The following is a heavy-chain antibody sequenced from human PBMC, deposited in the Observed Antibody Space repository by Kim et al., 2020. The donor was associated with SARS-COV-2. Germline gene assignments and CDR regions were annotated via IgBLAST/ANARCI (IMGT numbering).Heavy chain of an antibody. CDR1: GFTFSSYS. D-gene: IGHD2-8*01. V-gene: IGHV3-21*01. CDR3: ARGDLYDGDYYYYGMDV. J-gene: IGHJ6*02. Sequence: GGSLRLSCAASGFTFSSYSMNWVRQAPGKGLEWVSSISSSSSYIYYADSVKGRFTISRDNAKNSLYLQMNSLRAEDTAVYYCARGDLYDGDYYYYGMDVWGQGTTVTVSS. CDR2: ISSSSSYI.